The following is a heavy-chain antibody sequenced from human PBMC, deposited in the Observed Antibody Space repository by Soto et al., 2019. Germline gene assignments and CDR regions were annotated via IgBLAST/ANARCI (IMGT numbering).Heavy chain of an antibody. CDR3: ASTPEVGRIYYYYYMDV. V-gene: IGHV3-21*01. J-gene: IGHJ6*03. CDR1: GFTFSSYS. CDR2: ISSSSTYI. Sequence: GGSLRLSCAASGFTFSSYSMNWVRQAPGKGLEWVSSISSSSTYIYYADSVRGRFTISRDNAKNSLYLQMNSLRTEDTAVYYCASTPEVGRIYYYYYMDVWGKGTTVTVSS.